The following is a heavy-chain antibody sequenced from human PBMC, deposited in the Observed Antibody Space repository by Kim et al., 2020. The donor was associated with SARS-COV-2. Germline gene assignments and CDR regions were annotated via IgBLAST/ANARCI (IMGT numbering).Heavy chain of an antibody. J-gene: IGHJ4*02. Sequence: NPSLKSRVTISVDTSKNQFSLKLSSVTAADTAVYYCARGQTGYSSGWYSIWGQGTLVTVSS. D-gene: IGHD6-19*01. V-gene: IGHV4-34*01. CDR3: ARGQTGYSSGWYSI.